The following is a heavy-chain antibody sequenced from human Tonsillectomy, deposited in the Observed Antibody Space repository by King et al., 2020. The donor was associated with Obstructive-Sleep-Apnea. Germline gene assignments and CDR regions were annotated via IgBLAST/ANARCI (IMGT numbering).Heavy chain of an antibody. D-gene: IGHD2-15*01. CDR3: TGWSEEGYCSGGSCYFFDY. CDR1: GFTFGDYA. V-gene: IGHV3-49*03. Sequence: VQLVESGGGLVQPGRSLRLSCTASGFTFGDYAMSWFRQAPGKGLEWVGFIRSKAYGGTTEYAASVKVRFTISRDNSKSIANLQMNSMKTEDTHVYYCTGWSEEGYCSGGSCYFFDYWGQGTLVTVSS. J-gene: IGHJ4*02. CDR2: IRSKAYGGTT.